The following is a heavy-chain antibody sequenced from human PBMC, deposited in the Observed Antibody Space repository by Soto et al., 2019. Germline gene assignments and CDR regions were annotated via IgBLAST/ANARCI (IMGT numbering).Heavy chain of an antibody. Sequence: SETLSLTCAVSGGSISSSNWWSWVRQPQWKGLDWIGEIYHSGSTNYNPSLKSRVTISVDKSKNQFSLKLSSVTAADTAVYYCAGDGSGSYFATNWFDPWGQGTLVTVS. J-gene: IGHJ5*02. D-gene: IGHD3-10*01. CDR3: AGDGSGSYFATNWFDP. CDR1: GGSISSSNW. CDR2: IYHSGST. V-gene: IGHV4-4*02.